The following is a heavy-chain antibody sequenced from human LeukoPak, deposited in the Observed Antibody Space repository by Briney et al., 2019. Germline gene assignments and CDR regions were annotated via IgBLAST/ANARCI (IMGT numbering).Heavy chain of an antibody. D-gene: IGHD3-22*01. Sequence: SETLSLTCTVSGGSISSSSYYWGWIRQPPGKGLEWIGRLYTSGSTNYNPSLKSRVSMSVDTSKKQFSLRLSSVTAADTAIYYCASDYFDRTGYYGFIYWGQGSLVTISS. J-gene: IGHJ4*02. CDR3: ASDYFDRTGYYGFIY. CDR2: LYTSGST. CDR1: GGSISSSSYY. V-gene: IGHV4-61*05.